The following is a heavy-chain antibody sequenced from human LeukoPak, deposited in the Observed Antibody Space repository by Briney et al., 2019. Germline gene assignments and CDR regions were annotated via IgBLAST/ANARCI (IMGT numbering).Heavy chain of an antibody. Sequence: PSETLSLTCAVYGGSFSGYYWSWIRQPPGKGLEWIGSIYYSGSTYYNPSLKSRVTISVDTSKNQFSLKLSSVTAADTAVYYCARRASDYDIFDYWGQGTLVTVSS. J-gene: IGHJ4*02. CDR3: ARRASDYDIFDY. D-gene: IGHD3-9*01. CDR2: IYYSGST. CDR1: GGSFSGYY. V-gene: IGHV4-34*01.